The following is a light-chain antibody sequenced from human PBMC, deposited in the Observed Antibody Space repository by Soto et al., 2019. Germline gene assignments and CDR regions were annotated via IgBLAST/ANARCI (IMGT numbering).Light chain of an antibody. Sequence: ALTQPASVSGSPGQSITISCTGTSSDVGGCNCVSWYQQHPGKAPKLMIYDVSNRPSGVSDRFSGTKSGNMASLTISGLQAEDEADFYCSSYTSTNTSVVFGGGTKLTVL. V-gene: IGLV2-14*03. CDR3: SSYTSTNTSVV. CDR2: DVS. CDR1: SSDVGGCNC. J-gene: IGLJ2*01.